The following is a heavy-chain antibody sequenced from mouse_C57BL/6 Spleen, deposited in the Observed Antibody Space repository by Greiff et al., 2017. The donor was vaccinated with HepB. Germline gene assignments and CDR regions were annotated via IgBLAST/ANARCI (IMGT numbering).Heavy chain of an antibody. V-gene: IGHV1-64*01. D-gene: IGHD1-1*01. CDR3: ARSSGSSYDWYFDV. J-gene: IGHJ1*03. Sequence: QVQLQQPGAELVKPGASVKLSCKASGYTFTSYWMHWVKQRPGQGLEWIGMIHPNSGSTNYNEKFKSKATLTVDKSSSTAYMQLSSLTSEDSAVYYCARSSGSSYDWYFDVWGTRTTVTVSS. CDR1: GYTFTSYW. CDR2: IHPNSGST.